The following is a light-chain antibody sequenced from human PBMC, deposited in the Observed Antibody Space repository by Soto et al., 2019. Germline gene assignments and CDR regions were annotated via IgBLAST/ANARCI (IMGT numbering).Light chain of an antibody. Sequence: QSALTQPASVSGSPGQSLTISCTGTSRDVGGYNYVSWYQQHPGKAPKLMIYDVSNRPSGVSNRFSGSKSGNTASLTISGLQAEDEADYYCSSYTSSSTQVFGTGTKLTVL. CDR1: SRDVGGYNY. V-gene: IGLV2-14*01. CDR3: SSYTSSSTQV. J-gene: IGLJ1*01. CDR2: DVS.